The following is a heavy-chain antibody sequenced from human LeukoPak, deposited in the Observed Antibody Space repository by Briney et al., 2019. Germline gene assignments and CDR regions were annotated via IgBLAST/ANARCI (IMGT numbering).Heavy chain of an antibody. J-gene: IGHJ4*02. D-gene: IGHD3-22*01. CDR1: GFTFSSYA. V-gene: IGHV3-23*01. Sequence: GGSLRLSCAASGFTFSSYAMSWVRQAPGKGLEWVSAISGSGGSTYYADSVKGRFTISRDNSKNTLYLQMNSLRAEDTAVYYCAKLNDYDSSGYYDYWGQGTLVTVSS. CDR3: AKLNDYDSSGYYDY. CDR2: ISGSGGST.